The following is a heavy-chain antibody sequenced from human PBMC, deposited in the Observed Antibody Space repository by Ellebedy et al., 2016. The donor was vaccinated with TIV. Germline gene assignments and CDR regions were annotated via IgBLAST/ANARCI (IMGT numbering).Heavy chain of an antibody. Sequence: GESLKISCQGSGYTFTSYWVVWVRQMPGKGLECMVIIYPGDSYTRYSPSVQGQFTIPADKSIRTAYLHWSSLKASDTAMYYCARRPGGGDEGMDVWGQGTTVTVSS. D-gene: IGHD2-21*01. J-gene: IGHJ6*02. CDR2: IYPGDSYT. V-gene: IGHV5-51*01. CDR1: GYTFTSYW. CDR3: ARRPGGGDEGMDV.